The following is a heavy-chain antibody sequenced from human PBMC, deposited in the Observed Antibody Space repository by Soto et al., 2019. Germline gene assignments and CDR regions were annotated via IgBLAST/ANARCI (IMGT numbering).Heavy chain of an antibody. CDR3: ARAQGDLEYDGNSWIANWVDP. CDR2: IYYSGST. V-gene: IGHV4-61*01. Sequence: SETLSLTCTVSGGSVSSGSYYWSWIRQPPGKGLGWIGYIYYSGSTNYNPSLKSRVTISEDTSKNQFSLKLSSVTAADTAVYYCARAQGDLEYDGNSWIANWVDPWGQGTLVTVSS. J-gene: IGHJ5*02. CDR1: GGSVSSGSYY. D-gene: IGHD3-10*01.